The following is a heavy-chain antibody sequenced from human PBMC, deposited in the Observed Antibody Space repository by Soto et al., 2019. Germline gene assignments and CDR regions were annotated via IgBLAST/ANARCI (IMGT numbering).Heavy chain of an antibody. Sequence: SETLSLTCTVSGDSISSYYWGWIRQPPGKGLEWIGYVHYSGSTNYNPSLKSRVTISVDTPKNQFSLKVNSMTAADTAVYYCARGGLAARKGRWFDPWGQGTLVTVSS. D-gene: IGHD6-6*01. J-gene: IGHJ5*02. CDR3: ARGGLAARKGRWFDP. CDR2: VHYSGST. V-gene: IGHV4-59*01. CDR1: GDSISSYY.